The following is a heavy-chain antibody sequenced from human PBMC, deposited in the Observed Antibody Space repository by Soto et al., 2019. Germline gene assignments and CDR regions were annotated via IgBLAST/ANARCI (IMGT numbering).Heavy chain of an antibody. CDR1: GFTFSSYS. J-gene: IGHJ4*02. CDR2: IRSDSSDV. V-gene: IGHV3-48*02. D-gene: IGHD3-22*01. Sequence: EVQLVESGGGLVQPGGSLRLSCAASGFTFSSYSMNWVRQAPGKGPEWVSFIRSDSSDVYYADSVRGRFTISRDDAKNSLYLQMNSLRDEDTVVYYCARVYYYDRSASAIFGYWGQGTLVTVSS. CDR3: ARVYYYDRSASAIFGY.